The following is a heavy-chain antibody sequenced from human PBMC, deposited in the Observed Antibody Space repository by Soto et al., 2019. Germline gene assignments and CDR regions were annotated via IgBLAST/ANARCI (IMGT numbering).Heavy chain of an antibody. CDR3: ARGTTYYSYYYGMEV. CDR2: MNPNSGNT. CDR1: GYTFTSYD. V-gene: IGHV1-8*01. D-gene: IGHD1-1*01. Sequence: QVQLVQSGAEVKKPGASVKVSCKASGYTFTSYDINWVRQATGQGLEWMGWMNPNSGNTGYAQKFQGRVTTTRNTSISTAYRELSSLRAEDTSVYYCARGTTYYSYYYGMEVWGRGNTVPFS. J-gene: IGHJ6*02.